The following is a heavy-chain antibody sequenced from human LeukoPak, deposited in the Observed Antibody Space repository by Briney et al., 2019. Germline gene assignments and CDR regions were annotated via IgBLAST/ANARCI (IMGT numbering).Heavy chain of an antibody. CDR2: INHSGYT. D-gene: IGHD4-17*01. Sequence: SETLSLTCAVSGVSFNDYYWSWVRQTPGKGLEWIGEINHSGYTNDSPSLKSRVTLSIDTSRKQFSLNLRSVTVADSGIYYCTRVTTGHDYWGQGTLVTVSS. J-gene: IGHJ4*02. CDR1: GVSFNDYY. CDR3: TRVTTGHDY. V-gene: IGHV4-34*01.